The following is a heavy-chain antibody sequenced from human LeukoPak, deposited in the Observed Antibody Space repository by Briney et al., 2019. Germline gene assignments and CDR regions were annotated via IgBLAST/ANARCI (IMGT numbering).Heavy chain of an antibody. V-gene: IGHV1-69*05. D-gene: IGHD5-24*01. J-gene: IGHJ3*02. CDR1: GGTFSNNA. CDR2: FIAIFGTG. CDR3: AREGATRDGYNVGAFDI. Sequence: GASVKVSCKASGGTFSNNAISWVRQAPGQGFEWMGGFIAIFGTGNYAQKFQGRLTITTDESTSTAYMELSSLSSEDTAVYYCAREGATRDGYNVGAFDIWGQGTMVIVSS.